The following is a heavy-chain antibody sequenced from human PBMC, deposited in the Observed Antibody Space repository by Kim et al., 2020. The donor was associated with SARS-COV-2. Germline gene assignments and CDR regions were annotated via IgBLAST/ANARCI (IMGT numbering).Heavy chain of an antibody. V-gene: IGHV3-7*01. CDR1: GFTFSNFW. J-gene: IGHJ3*01. D-gene: IGHD3-22*01. Sequence: GGSLRLSCAASGFTFSNFWMTWVRQAPAKGLEWVANIKGDGSVKHCVDSMEGRFTISRDNAKNLLYLQINNLRADDSAVYYCARDFTHYYDNSAYDRYYYDAFDVWGQGTMVTVSS. CDR3: ARDFTHYYDNSAYDRYYYDAFDV. CDR2: IKGDGSVK.